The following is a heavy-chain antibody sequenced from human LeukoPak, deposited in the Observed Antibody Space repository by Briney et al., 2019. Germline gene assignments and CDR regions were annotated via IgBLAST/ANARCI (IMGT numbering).Heavy chain of an antibody. CDR1: GFTFSSYW. CDR2: IKQDGSEK. D-gene: IGHD6-6*01. V-gene: IGHV3-7*01. Sequence: GGSLRLSCAASGFTFSSYWMSWVRQAPGKGLEWVANIKQDGSEKYYVDSVKGRFTSSRDNAKNSLYLQMNSLRAEDTAVYYCARGRGQLAHPYYFDYWGQGTLVTVSS. J-gene: IGHJ4*02. CDR3: ARGRGQLAHPYYFDY.